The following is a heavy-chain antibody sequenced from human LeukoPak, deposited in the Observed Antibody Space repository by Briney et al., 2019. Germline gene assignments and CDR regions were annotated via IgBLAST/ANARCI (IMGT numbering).Heavy chain of an antibody. V-gene: IGHV4-61*01. D-gene: IGHD5-12*01. J-gene: IGHJ4*02. CDR2: IDHSGST. CDR1: GASISSSSSF. Sequence: SETLSLTCTVSGASISSSSSFWAWIRQPPGKGLEWTGHIDHSGSTNYNPSLTSRVTISVDTSKNQFSPKLTYVTAADTAVYYCARDPSGYDYYFDYWGQGSLVTVSS. CDR3: ARDPSGYDYYFDY.